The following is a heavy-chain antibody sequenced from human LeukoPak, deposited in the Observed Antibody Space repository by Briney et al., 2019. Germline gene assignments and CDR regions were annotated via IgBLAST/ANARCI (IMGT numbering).Heavy chain of an antibody. V-gene: IGHV1-46*01. D-gene: IGHD7-27*01. J-gene: IGHJ4*02. CDR2: INPSGGST. CDR3: ASAGARLGPFDY. CDR1: GYTFTSYY. Sequence: ASVKVSCKVSGYTFTSYYMHWVRQAPGQGLEWMGIINPSGGSTSYAQKFQGRVTMTRDTSTSTVYMELSSLRSEDTAVYYCASAGARLGPFDYWGQGTLVTVSS.